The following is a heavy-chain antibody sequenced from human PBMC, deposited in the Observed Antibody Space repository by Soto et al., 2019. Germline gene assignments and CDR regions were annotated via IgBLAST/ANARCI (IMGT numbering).Heavy chain of an antibody. CDR2: IHYSGST. Sequence: PSEPLSLTFTVPVRSVPIRTYYWSWIRQPPGKGLEWIGFIHYSGSTNYTPSLKSRVTMSVDTSKNQFSLKLTSVNAADTAVYYCTRGGDAYKNGHWGQGTLVTVSS. CDR3: TRGGDAYKNGH. V-gene: IGHV4-61*01. J-gene: IGHJ4*02. D-gene: IGHD2-21*01. CDR1: VRSVPIRTYY.